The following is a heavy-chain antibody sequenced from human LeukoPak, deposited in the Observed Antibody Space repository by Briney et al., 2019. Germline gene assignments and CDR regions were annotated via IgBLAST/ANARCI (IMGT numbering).Heavy chain of an antibody. J-gene: IGHJ4*02. D-gene: IGHD1-26*01. CDR1: GFSFSGYW. V-gene: IGHV3-74*01. Sequence: PGGSLRLSCAASGFSFSGYWMHWVRQAPGKGLVWVSCINSDGSITNYADSVKGRFTISRDSSKNTLYLQMNSLRAEDTAVYYCARGRGIVAVTYFDYWGQGTLVTVSS. CDR3: ARGRGIVAVTYFDY. CDR2: INSDGSIT.